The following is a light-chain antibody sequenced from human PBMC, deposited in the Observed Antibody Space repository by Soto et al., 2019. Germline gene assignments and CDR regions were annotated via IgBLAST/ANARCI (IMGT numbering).Light chain of an antibody. CDR3: QQHGTT. CDR1: QSVDSSY. J-gene: IGKJ1*01. V-gene: IGKV3D-20*01. Sequence: EIVLAQSPGTLSLSPGERATLSCGASQSVDSSYVAWYQQKPGLAPRLLMFDASSRANGIPDRFSGSGSGTDFTLTISRLEPEDSAVCYCQQHGTTFGQGTKVDIK. CDR2: DAS.